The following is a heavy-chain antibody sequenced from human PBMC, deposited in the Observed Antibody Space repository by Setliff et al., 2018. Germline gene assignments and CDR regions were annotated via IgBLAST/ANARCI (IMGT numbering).Heavy chain of an antibody. V-gene: IGHV4-4*02. D-gene: IGHD6-19*01. CDR1: GGSISSSNW. J-gene: IGHJ3*02. CDR2: IYHSGST. CDR3: ASLSVGGWTDAFDI. Sequence: SSETLSLTCAVSGGSISSSNWWSWVRQPPGKGLEWIGEIYHSGSTNYNPSLKSRVTISVDKSKNQFSLKLSSVTAADTAVYYCASLSVGGWTDAFDIWGQGTMVTVSS.